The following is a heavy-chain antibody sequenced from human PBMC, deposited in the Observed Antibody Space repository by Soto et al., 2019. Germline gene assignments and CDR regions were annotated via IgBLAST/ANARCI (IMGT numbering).Heavy chain of an antibody. CDR1: GDTSDSFS. Sequence: QVQLVQSGAEVKKPGSSVRVSCKASGDTSDSFSISWVRQAPGQGLEWKGGIIPMFGTGNYAQKFQGRLTITADESTGTSYMVLKSLRSEDTAVYFCARENRDDNSGWYSSSDWFDPWGQGTLVTVSS. J-gene: IGHJ5*02. CDR2: IIPMFGTG. CDR3: ARENRDDNSGWYSSSDWFDP. V-gene: IGHV1-69*01. D-gene: IGHD6-19*01.